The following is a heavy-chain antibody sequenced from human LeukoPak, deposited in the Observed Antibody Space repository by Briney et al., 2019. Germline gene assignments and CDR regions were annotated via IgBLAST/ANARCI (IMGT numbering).Heavy chain of an antibody. V-gene: IGHV3-7*05. CDR2: IKEDGREK. J-gene: IGHJ4*02. CDR3: ARELPGGFGY. Sequence: GGSLRLSCAASGFTFSSYWMSWVRQVPGKGLEWVANIKEDGREKYFVDSVKGRFTISRDNAKNSLFLQMNSLRVEDTAVYYCARELPGGFGYWSQGTLVTVSS. D-gene: IGHD3-10*01. CDR1: GFTFSSYW.